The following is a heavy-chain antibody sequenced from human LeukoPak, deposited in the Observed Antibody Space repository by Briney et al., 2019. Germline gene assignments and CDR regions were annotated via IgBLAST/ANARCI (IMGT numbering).Heavy chain of an antibody. CDR3: AKDTPAMVRGVIGDYNWFDP. V-gene: IGHV3-30*02. CDR2: IRYDGSNK. Sequence: GGSLRLSCAASGFTFSSYGMHWVRQAPGKGLEWVAFIRYDGSNKYYADSVKGRFTISRDNSKNTLYLQMNSLRAEDTAVYYCAKDTPAMVRGVIGDYNWFDPWGQGTLVTVS. J-gene: IGHJ5*02. CDR1: GFTFSSYG. D-gene: IGHD3-10*01.